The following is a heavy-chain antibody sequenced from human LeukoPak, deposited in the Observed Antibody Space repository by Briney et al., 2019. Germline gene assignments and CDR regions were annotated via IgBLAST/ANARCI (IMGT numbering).Heavy chain of an antibody. CDR2: IYYSGST. J-gene: IGHJ5*02. CDR3: ARHGHGNWFDP. V-gene: IGHV4-39*01. CDR1: GFTFSSYA. Sequence: GSLRLSCAASGFTFSSYAMHWIRQPPGKGLEWIGSIYYSGSTYYNPSLKSRVTISVDTSKNQFSLKLSSVTAADTAVYYCARHGHGNWFDPWGQGTLVTVSS.